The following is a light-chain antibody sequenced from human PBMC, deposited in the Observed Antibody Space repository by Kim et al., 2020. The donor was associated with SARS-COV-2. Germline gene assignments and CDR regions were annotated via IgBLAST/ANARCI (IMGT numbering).Light chain of an antibody. Sequence: PGEGATLSCRASQIVSSNYLAWYQQKPGQAPRLIIYGASSRATGIPDRFSGSGSGTDFTLTISRLEPEDFAVYYCQEYDDSPPWTFGQGTKVDIK. CDR3: QEYDDSPPWT. CDR2: GAS. J-gene: IGKJ1*01. V-gene: IGKV3-20*01. CDR1: QIVSSNY.